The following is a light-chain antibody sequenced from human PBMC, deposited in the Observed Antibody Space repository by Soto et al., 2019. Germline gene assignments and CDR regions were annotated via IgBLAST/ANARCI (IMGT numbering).Light chain of an antibody. V-gene: IGKV3-15*01. CDR3: QQYNNWPQT. J-gene: IGKJ1*01. Sequence: EIVMTQSPATLSVSPGERATLSCRASQSVSSNLAWYQPKPGQAPRLLIYGASTRATGIAARFSGSGSGTEFTLTIRSLQSEDCAAYYCQQYNNWPQTCGEGTKVEIK. CDR2: GAS. CDR1: QSVSSN.